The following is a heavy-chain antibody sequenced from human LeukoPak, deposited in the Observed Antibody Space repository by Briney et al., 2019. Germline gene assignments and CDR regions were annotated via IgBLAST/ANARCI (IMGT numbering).Heavy chain of an antibody. CDR2: IIPILGIA. J-gene: IGHJ3*02. CDR3: ARDLTKRSYYYDSSGYYYVGDAFDI. V-gene: IGHV1-69*04. CDR1: GGTFSSYA. D-gene: IGHD3-22*01. Sequence: ASVKVSCKASGGTFSSYAISWVRQAPGQVLEWMGRIIPILGIANYAQKFQGRVTITADKSTSTAYMELSSLRSEDTAVYYCARDLTKRSYYYDSSGYYYVGDAFDIWGQGTMATVSS.